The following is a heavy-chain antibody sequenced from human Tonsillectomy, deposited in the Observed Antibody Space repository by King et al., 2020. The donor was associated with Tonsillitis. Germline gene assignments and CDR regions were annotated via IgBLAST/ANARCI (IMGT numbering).Heavy chain of an antibody. J-gene: IGHJ4*02. CDR2: ITDSGDNA. V-gene: IGHV3-23*04. CDR3: AKGTLQYCSVQRCYPFDS. CDR1: GFTFSSYA. Sequence: VQLVESGGGLVQPGGSLRLSCAASGFTFSSYAMGWVRQAPGKGLEGISVITDSGDNANYADSVRGRFTMSRDNSKNTLYLQMNSLRADDTAVYYCAKGTLQYCSVQRCYPFDSWSQGTLVTVSS. D-gene: IGHD2-15*01.